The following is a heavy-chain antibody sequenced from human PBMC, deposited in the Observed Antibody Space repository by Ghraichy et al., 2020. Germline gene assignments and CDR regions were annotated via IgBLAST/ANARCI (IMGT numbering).Heavy chain of an antibody. D-gene: IGHD2-21*02. CDR3: ARDLPYCGGDCYSGEADY. J-gene: IGHJ4*02. CDR2: ISSSSSYI. V-gene: IGHV3-21*01. Sequence: GGSLRLSCIASGYAFSRYTNYWLRQSPVNGLEWVSSISSSSSYIYYADSMKRLFTISRDNAKNSLYLQMNSLRADDTAEYYCARDLPYCGGDCYSGEADYWGQGTMVTVSS. CDR1: GYAFSRYT.